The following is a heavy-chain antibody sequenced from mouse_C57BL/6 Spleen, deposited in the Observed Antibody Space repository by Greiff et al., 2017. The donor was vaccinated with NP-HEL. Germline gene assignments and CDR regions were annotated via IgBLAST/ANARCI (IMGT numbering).Heavy chain of an antibody. CDR2: ISYDGSN. J-gene: IGHJ3*01. V-gene: IGHV3-6*01. CDR1: GYSITSGYY. Sequence: ESGPGLVKPSQSLSLTCSVTGYSITSGYYWNWIRQFPGNKLEWMGYISYDGSNNYNPSLKNRISITRDTSKNQFFLKLNSVTTEDTATYYCASQGPYYGSSYLFAYWGQGTLVTVSA. CDR3: ASQGPYYGSSYLFAY. D-gene: IGHD1-1*01.